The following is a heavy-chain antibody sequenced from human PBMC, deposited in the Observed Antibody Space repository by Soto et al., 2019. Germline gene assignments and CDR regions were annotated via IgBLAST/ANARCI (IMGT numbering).Heavy chain of an antibody. CDR1: GGSIGSGGHS. Sequence: QLQLQESGSRLVKPSQTLSLICDVSGGSIGSGGHSWSWIRQPPGKGLEWIGYIYHSGSTYYHPTLKSRVTTSIDRSKNQFSLKLNSVTAADTAVYYCARNLIGNIDYWGQGTLVTVSS. CDR3: ARNLIGNIDY. D-gene: IGHD2-8*01. V-gene: IGHV4-30-2*01. J-gene: IGHJ4*02. CDR2: IYHSGST.